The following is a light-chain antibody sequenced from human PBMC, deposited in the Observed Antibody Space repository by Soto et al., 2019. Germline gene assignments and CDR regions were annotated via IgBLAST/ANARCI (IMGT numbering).Light chain of an antibody. Sequence: QSVLTQPDSVSGSPGQSITISCTGTSSDVGGYNYVSWYQQHPGKAPKLMIYEVSNRPSGVSNRFSGSKSGNTASLTISGLQAEDEADYYCSSYTSSSTPLYVFGTGTKLTVL. V-gene: IGLV2-14*01. CDR1: SSDVGGYNY. CDR3: SSYTSSSTPLYV. J-gene: IGLJ1*01. CDR2: EVS.